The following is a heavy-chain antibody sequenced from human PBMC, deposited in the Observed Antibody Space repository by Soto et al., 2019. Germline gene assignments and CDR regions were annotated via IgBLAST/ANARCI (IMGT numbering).Heavy chain of an antibody. CDR1: GGSISSYY. CDR3: ARRGDGYNSFVDAFDI. Sequence: QVQLQESGPGLVKPSETLSLTCTVSGGSISSYYWSWIRQPPGKGLEWIGYIYYSGSTNYNPSLKSRVTISVDTSKNQFSLKLSSVTAADTAVYYCARRGDGYNSFVDAFDIWGQGTMVTVSS. V-gene: IGHV4-59*01. J-gene: IGHJ3*02. CDR2: IYYSGST. D-gene: IGHD5-12*01.